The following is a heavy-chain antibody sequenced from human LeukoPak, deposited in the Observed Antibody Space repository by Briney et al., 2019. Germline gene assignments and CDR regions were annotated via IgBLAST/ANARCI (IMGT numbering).Heavy chain of an antibody. CDR1: GFTFSNAW. D-gene: IGHD3-16*02. Sequence: GGSLRLSCAASGFTFSNAWMSWVRQAPGKGLEWVGRIKSKTDGGTTDYAAPVKGRFTISRDDSKNTLYLQMNSLRAEDTAVYYCARVMYYDYVWGSYRLGYYYYMDVWGKGTTVTVSS. CDR3: ARVMYYDYVWGSYRLGYYYYMDV. J-gene: IGHJ6*03. CDR2: IKSKTDGGTT. V-gene: IGHV3-15*01.